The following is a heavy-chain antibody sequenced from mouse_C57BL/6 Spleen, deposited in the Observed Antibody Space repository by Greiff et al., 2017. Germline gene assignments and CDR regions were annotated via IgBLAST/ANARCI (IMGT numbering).Heavy chain of an antibody. CDR3: ASHYGKPYFDY. V-gene: IGHV5-6*01. Sequence: DVHLVESGGDLVKPGGSLKLSCAASGFTFSSYGMSWVRQTPDKRLAWVATISSGRSYTYYPDSVKGRFTISRDNAKNTLYLQMSGLKSEDTAMYYCASHYGKPYFDYWGQGTTLTVSS. J-gene: IGHJ2*01. D-gene: IGHD1-1*02. CDR2: ISSGRSYT. CDR1: GFTFSSYG.